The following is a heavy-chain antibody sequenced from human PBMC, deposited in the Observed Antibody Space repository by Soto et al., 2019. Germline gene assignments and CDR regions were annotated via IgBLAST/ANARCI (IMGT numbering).Heavy chain of an antibody. CDR3: ARDPGYCNTNRCYQMPGYFDP. CDR1: GFSFTKYG. V-gene: IGHV3-33*01. J-gene: IGHJ5*02. Sequence: QVQLVESGGGVVQPGMSLRLSCAASGFSFTKYGIHWVRQGPGKGLEWVAVTWYDGHNTYYGDSVKGRFTISRDNSKNIVHLDMNSLRAEDTAVYYCARDPGYCNTNRCYQMPGYFDPWGQGTLVTVSS. CDR2: TWYDGHNT. D-gene: IGHD2-2*01.